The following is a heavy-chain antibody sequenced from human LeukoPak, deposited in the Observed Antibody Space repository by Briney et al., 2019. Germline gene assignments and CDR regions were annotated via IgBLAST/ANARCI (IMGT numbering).Heavy chain of an antibody. J-gene: IGHJ4*02. CDR1: GFTFSSCS. CDR2: ISSSSSTI. V-gene: IGHV3-48*02. Sequence: PGGSLRLSCAASGFTFSSCSMNWRRQAPGKGLEWVSYISSSSSTIYYADSVKGRFTISRDNAKNSLYLQMNSLRDEDTAVYYCAREVLFGELSPVDYWGQGTLVTVSS. D-gene: IGHD3-10*01. CDR3: AREVLFGELSPVDY.